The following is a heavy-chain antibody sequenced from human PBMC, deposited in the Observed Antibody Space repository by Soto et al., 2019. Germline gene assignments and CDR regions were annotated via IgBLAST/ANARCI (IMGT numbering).Heavy chain of an antibody. D-gene: IGHD3-3*01. CDR1: AFTFSTYN. J-gene: IGHJ6*03. Sequence: EVQLVESGGGLVQPGGSLRLSCAASAFTFSTYNMNWVRQSPGKGLEWVSYISSTSSLKLYADSVKGRFTISRDNAKNSLYLQMNNLAAGDTAVYYCTTDFWCAYYDSIDVWGKGTTVTVSS. CDR2: ISSTSSLK. V-gene: IGHV3-48*01. CDR3: TTDFWCAYYDSIDV.